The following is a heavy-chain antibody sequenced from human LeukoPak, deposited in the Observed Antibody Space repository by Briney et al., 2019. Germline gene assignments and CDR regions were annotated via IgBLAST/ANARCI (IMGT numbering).Heavy chain of an antibody. Sequence: ASETLSLTCAVYGGSFSGYYWSWIRQPPGKGLEWIGEINHSGSTNYNPSLKSRVTISVDTSKNQFSLKLSSVTAADTAVYYCARTYYYDSSGYDWAQATLVTVSS. CDR2: INHSGST. CDR3: ARTYYYDSSGYD. D-gene: IGHD3-22*01. CDR1: GGSFSGYY. J-gene: IGHJ4*02. V-gene: IGHV4-34*01.